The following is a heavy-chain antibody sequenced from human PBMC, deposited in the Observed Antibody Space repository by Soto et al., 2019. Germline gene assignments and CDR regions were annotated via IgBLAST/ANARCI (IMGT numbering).Heavy chain of an antibody. J-gene: IGHJ4*02. CDR1: GFTFNNYA. CDR3: AKAYFVWSSEQPYYFDY. CDR2: ISGSGGRS. Sequence: EVQLLESGGGLVQPGGSLRLSCAASGFTFNNYAMTWVRQAPGKGLEWVSGISGSGGRSYYADSVKGRFTISRDNSKSTLYLQMNSLRAEDTAVYYCAKAYFVWSSEQPYYFDYWGQGTLVTVSS. D-gene: IGHD3-16*01. V-gene: IGHV3-23*01.